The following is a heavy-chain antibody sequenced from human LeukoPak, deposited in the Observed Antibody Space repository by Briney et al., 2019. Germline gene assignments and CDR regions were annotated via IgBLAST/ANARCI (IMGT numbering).Heavy chain of an antibody. V-gene: IGHV4-4*07. Sequence: SETLSLTCTVSGGSISSYYWSWIRQPAGTALEWIGRIYTSGTITYNPSLKSRVTMSVDTSKNQFSLKLSSVTAADTAVYYCARVGDIVVVPAAEDAFDIWGQGTMVTVSS. CDR2: IYTSGTI. CDR3: ARVGDIVVVPAAEDAFDI. D-gene: IGHD2-2*01. CDR1: GGSISSYY. J-gene: IGHJ3*02.